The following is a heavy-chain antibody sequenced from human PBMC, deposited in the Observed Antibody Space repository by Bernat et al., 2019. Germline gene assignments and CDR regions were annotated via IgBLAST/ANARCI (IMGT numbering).Heavy chain of an antibody. J-gene: IGHJ4*02. CDR1: GFTFSSYG. V-gene: IGHV3-30*03. D-gene: IGHD1-26*01. Sequence: QVQLVESGGGVVQPGRSLRLSCAASGFTFSSYGMHWVRQAPGKGLEWVAVISYDGSNKYYADSVKGRFTISRDNSKNTLYLQMNSLRAEDTAVYYCATGWGPYYFDYWGQGTLVTVSS. CDR2: ISYDGSNK. CDR3: ATGWGPYYFDY.